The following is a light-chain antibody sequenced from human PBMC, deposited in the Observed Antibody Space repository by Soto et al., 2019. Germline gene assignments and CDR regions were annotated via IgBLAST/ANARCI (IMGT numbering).Light chain of an antibody. CDR3: QQYDSLPRT. V-gene: IGKV3-20*01. CDR1: QSVSSSY. Sequence: EIVLTQSPGTLSLSPGERATLSCRASQSVSSSYLAWYQQKPGQAPRLLIYGASSRATGIPDRFSGSGSGSDFTLTISRLEPEDFAVYYGQQYDSLPRTFGQGTKVEIK. J-gene: IGKJ1*01. CDR2: GAS.